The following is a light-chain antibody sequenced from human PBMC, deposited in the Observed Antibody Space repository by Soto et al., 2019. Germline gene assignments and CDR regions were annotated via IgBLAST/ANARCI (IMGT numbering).Light chain of an antibody. Sequence: ERVMTQSPGTLSVSPGERATLSCRASQSVRSNLAWYQQKPGQAPRLLIYGASTRATGIPARFSGSGSGTELTLTISSLQSEDFGVYYCQQYNDWPGTSGQGTTLEVK. CDR2: GAS. J-gene: IGKJ2*01. CDR1: QSVRSN. V-gene: IGKV3-15*01. CDR3: QQYNDWPGT.